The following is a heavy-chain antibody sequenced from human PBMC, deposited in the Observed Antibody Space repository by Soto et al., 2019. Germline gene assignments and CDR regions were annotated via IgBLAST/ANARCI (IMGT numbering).Heavy chain of an antibody. D-gene: IGHD1-1*01. J-gene: IGHJ4*02. CDR2: IYYSGST. V-gene: IGHV4-59*01. CDR3: ARDTCDWNDGGGDYFDY. CDR1: GGSISSYY. Sequence: QVQLQESGPGLVKPSETLSLTCTVSGGSISSYYWSWIRQPPGKGLEWIGYIYYSGSTNYNPSLKRRVTISVEPSKNQFSLKLSSVTASDTAVYYCARDTCDWNDGGGDYFDYWGQGTLVTVSS.